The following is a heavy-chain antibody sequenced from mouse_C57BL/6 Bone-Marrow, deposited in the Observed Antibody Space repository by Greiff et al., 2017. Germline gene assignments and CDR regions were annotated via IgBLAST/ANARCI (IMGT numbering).Heavy chain of an antibody. CDR1: GYTFTSYW. D-gene: IGHD1-1*01. J-gene: IGHJ1*03. V-gene: IGHV1-62-3*01. CDR3: ARSGNYYGSSYFYWYFDV. CDR2: IDPNSGGT. Sequence: VQLQQPGAELVKPGASVKLSCKASGYTFTSYWMHWVKQRPGRGLEWIGRIDPNSGGTKYNEKFKGKATLTADKSSRTAYMQLSSLTAEVSAVSFCARSGNYYGSSYFYWYFDVWGTGTTVTVSS.